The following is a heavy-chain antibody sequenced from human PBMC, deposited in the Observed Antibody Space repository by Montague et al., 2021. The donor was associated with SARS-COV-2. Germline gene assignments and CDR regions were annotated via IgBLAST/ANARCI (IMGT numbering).Heavy chain of an antibody. D-gene: IGHD3-3*01. CDR1: GGSISGRF. CDR3: ARQQGLSGSGVVRLMELDI. V-gene: IGHV4-59*08. J-gene: IGHJ4*01. Sequence: SETLSLTCTVSGGSISGRFWSWIRQTPGKGLEWIGYISYSGATSSNPSLKSRVTLLVDTAVNQFSLKMRSVTAADTAIDYCARQQGLSGSGVVRLMELDIWGHGALVTVSS. CDR2: ISYSGAT.